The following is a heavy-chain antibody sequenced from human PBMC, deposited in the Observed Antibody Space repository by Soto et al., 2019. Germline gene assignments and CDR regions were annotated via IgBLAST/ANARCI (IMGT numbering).Heavy chain of an antibody. CDR3: ARSRGGDGYSH. CDR2: IYHTGST. V-gene: IGHV4-61*08. D-gene: IGHD2-15*01. CDR1: GDSLNSGAYY. Sequence: QVQLLESGPGLVKHSETLTLTCTVSGDSLNSGAYYWTWIRQSPGRGLEWIGHIYHTGSTNYNPSLRSRLTISLDTSNNQFALTLRSVNAVDTGVYYCARSRGGDGYSHWGQGTLVTVSS. J-gene: IGHJ1*01.